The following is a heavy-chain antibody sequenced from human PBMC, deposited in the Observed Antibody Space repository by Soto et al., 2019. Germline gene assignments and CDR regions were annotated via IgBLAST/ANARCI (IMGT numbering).Heavy chain of an antibody. CDR1: GFTFSSYW. CDR3: AILPKTFWSGPNLATI. V-gene: IGHV3-7*01. Sequence: GGSLRLSCAASGFTFSSYWMSWVRQAPGKGLEWVANIKQDGSEKYYVDSVKGRFTISRDNAKNSLYLQMNSLRAEDTAVYYCAILPKTFWSGPNLATIRAQGSMVTVSS. CDR2: IKQDGSEK. D-gene: IGHD3-3*01. J-gene: IGHJ3*02.